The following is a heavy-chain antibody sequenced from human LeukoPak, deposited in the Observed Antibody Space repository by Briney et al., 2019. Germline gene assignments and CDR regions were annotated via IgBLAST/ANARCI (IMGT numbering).Heavy chain of an antibody. V-gene: IGHV5-51*07. CDR1: GYRFGSYW. CDR3: ARETNNRFDP. CDR2: IYPGDSDT. J-gene: IGHJ5*02. Sequence: GESLKISCKGSGYRFGSYWIAWVHQLPGKGVEWMGIIYPGDSDTRYSPSFQGQVTISVDKSISTAYLQWSSLKASDTAVYYCARETNNRFDPWGQGTLVTVSS. D-gene: IGHD1/OR15-1a*01.